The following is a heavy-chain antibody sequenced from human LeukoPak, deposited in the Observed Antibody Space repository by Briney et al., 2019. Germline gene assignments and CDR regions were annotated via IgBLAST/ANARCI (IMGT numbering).Heavy chain of an antibody. J-gene: IGHJ6*02. CDR2: ISSSSSTI. Sequence: GGSLRLSCAASGFTFSSYSMNWVRQAPGKGLEWVSYISSSSSTIYYADSVKGRFTISRDNAKNSLYLQMNSLRAEDTALYYCAKASAGSGSDGMDVWGQGTTVTVSS. D-gene: IGHD3-10*01. V-gene: IGHV3-48*04. CDR3: AKASAGSGSDGMDV. CDR1: GFTFSSYS.